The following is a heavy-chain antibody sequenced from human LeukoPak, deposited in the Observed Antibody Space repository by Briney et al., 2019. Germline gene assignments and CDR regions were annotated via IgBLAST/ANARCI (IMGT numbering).Heavy chain of an antibody. Sequence: SVKVSCKASEGTFSSYAISWVRQAPGQGHEWMGRIIPIFGTANYAQKFQGRVTITADKSTSTAYMELSSLRSEDTAVYYCARESGIVVVDVPWGDGYNPFDYWGQGTLVTVSS. CDR3: ARESGIVVVDVPWGDGYNPFDY. CDR2: IIPIFGTA. CDR1: EGTFSSYA. J-gene: IGHJ4*02. D-gene: IGHD2-15*01. V-gene: IGHV1-69*06.